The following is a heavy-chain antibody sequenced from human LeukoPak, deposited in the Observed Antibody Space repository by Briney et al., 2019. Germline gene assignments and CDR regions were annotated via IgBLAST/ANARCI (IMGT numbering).Heavy chain of an antibody. Sequence: QPGRSLRLSCAASGFTFSSYGMHWVRQAPGKGLERVAVIWYDGSNKYYADSVKGRFTISRDNSKNTLYLQMNSLRAEDTAVYYCAKDSDLSSSTWFDPWGQGTLVTVSS. J-gene: IGHJ5*02. D-gene: IGHD6-6*01. CDR3: AKDSDLSSSTWFDP. V-gene: IGHV3-33*06. CDR2: IWYDGSNK. CDR1: GFTFSSYG.